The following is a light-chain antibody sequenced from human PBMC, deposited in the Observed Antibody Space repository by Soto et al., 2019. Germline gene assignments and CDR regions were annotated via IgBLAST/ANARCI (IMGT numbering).Light chain of an antibody. CDR1: QSVSSSY. CDR2: GAS. J-gene: IGKJ2*01. Sequence: EIVLTQSPGTLSLSPGERATLSCRASQSVSSSYLAWYQQKPGQAPRLLIYGASSRTTGIPDRFSGSRSGTDFTITISRLEPEDFAVYYCQQYGSSPTYTFGQGTKLEIK. V-gene: IGKV3-20*01. CDR3: QQYGSSPTYT.